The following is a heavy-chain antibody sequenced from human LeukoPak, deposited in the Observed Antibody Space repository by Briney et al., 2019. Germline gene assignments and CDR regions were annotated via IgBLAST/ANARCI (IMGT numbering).Heavy chain of an antibody. CDR3: AKGNHSFAFNLDY. CDR2: ISGDGGAP. J-gene: IGHJ4*02. CDR1: GFTFRDFS. Sequence: PGGSLRLSCAASGFTFRDFSMHCVRQVPGKGLEGVSLISGDGGAPHYADSVKGRFNIYRDNSKNSVYLQMSSLRVEDTAFYYCAKGNHSFAFNLDYCGQGTLVTVSS. D-gene: IGHD4-11*01. V-gene: IGHV3-43*02.